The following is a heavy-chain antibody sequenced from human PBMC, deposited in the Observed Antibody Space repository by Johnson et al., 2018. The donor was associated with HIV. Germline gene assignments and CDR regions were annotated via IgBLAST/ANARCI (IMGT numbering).Heavy chain of an antibody. D-gene: IGHD6-19*01. CDR2: ISYDGSNK. CDR3: ARAGAVGFDAFDI. Sequence: HVQLVESGGGLVQPGGSLRLSCAASGFTFSSYAMSWVRQAPGKGLEWVAVISYDGSNKYYADSVKGRFTISRDNSKNTLYLQMNSLRAEDTAVYYCARAGAVGFDAFDIWGQGTMVTVSS. V-gene: IGHV3-30*04. J-gene: IGHJ3*02. CDR1: GFTFSSYA.